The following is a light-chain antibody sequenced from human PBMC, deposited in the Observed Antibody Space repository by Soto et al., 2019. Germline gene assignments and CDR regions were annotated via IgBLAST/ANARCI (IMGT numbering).Light chain of an antibody. J-gene: IGKJ4*01. CDR1: QSGSSSY. CDR2: GAS. V-gene: IGKV3-20*01. CDR3: QQYGSSPLT. Sequence: EIVLTQSPGTLSLSPGERATLSCRASQSGSSSYLAWYQQKPGQAPRLLMYGASSRATGIPDRFSGSGSGTDFTLIISRLEPEDFAVYYCQQYGSSPLTFGGGTKVEIK.